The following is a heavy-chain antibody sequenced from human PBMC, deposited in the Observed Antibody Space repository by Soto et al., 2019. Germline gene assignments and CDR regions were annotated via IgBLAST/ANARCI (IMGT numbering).Heavy chain of an antibody. D-gene: IGHD1-26*01. CDR2: IYTSGST. CDR1: GGSIRSYY. Sequence: QVQLQESGPGLVKPSETLSLTCNVSGGSIRSYYWCWVRQPAGKPLEWIGRIYTSGSTNYNPSFKNRVSISLETSQTEFSLEVTSVTAADTAVYYSAREGASGSGMDVWGLGTTVTVSS. V-gene: IGHV4-4*07. J-gene: IGHJ6*02. CDR3: AREGASGSGMDV.